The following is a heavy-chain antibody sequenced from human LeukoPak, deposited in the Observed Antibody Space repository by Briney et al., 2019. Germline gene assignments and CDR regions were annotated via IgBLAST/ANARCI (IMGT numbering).Heavy chain of an antibody. CDR2: INPSGGST. CDR3: ATDLGRNSPFDWLPRWGFDP. V-gene: IGHV1-46*01. Sequence: ASVKVSCKASGYTFTSYYMHWVRQAPGQGLEWMGIINPSGGSTSYAQKFQGRVTMTRDTSTSTVYMELSSLRSEDTAVYYCATDLGRNSPFDWLPRWGFDPWGQGTLVTVSS. CDR1: GYTFTSYY. D-gene: IGHD3-9*01. J-gene: IGHJ5*02.